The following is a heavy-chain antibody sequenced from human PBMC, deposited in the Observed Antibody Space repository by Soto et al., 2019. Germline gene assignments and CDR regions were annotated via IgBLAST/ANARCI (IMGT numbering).Heavy chain of an antibody. V-gene: IGHV3-21*01. CDR2: ISSSSSYI. CDR3: ARDALCSSTSCYIDY. Sequence: GGSLRLSCAASGFTFSSYSMNWVRQAPGKGLEWVSSISSSSSYIYYADSVKGRFTISRDNAKNSLYLQMNSLRAEDTAVYYCARDALCSSTSCYIDYWGQGTLVTVSS. CDR1: GFTFSSYS. D-gene: IGHD2-2*02. J-gene: IGHJ4*02.